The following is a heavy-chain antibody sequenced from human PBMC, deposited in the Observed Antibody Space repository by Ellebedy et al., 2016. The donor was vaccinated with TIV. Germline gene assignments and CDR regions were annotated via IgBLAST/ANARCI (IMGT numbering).Heavy chain of an antibody. J-gene: IGHJ4*02. D-gene: IGHD5/OR15-5a*01. V-gene: IGHV3-7*01. CDR3: ARNSPPVSSRFDY. CDR2: IGQDGSER. Sequence: GESLKISCAASGFSFSTYWMSWVRQAPGKGLEWVANIGQDGSERYYVDSVKGRFTISRDNAKNSLYLQMNSLRADDTAVYYCARNSPPVSSRFDYWGQGTPVTVSS. CDR1: GFSFSTYW.